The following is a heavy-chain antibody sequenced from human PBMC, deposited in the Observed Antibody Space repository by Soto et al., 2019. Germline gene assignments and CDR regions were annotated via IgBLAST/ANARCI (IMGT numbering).Heavy chain of an antibody. V-gene: IGHV4-34*01. Sequence: QVQLQQWGAGLLKPSETLSLTCAVYGGSFSGYYWSWIRQPPGKGLEWIGEINHSGSTNYNPSLNRRVTISVDTSKNQFSLKLSSVTAADTAVYYCARGRRYHPDYWGQGTLVTVSS. D-gene: IGHD2-2*01. CDR3: ARGRRYHPDY. CDR2: INHSGST. CDR1: GGSFSGYY. J-gene: IGHJ4*02.